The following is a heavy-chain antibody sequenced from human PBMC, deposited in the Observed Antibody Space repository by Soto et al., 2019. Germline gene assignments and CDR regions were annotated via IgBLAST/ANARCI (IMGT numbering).Heavy chain of an antibody. J-gene: IGHJ4*02. CDR3: ARGTVTGYDY. Sequence: QVQLQESGPGLVKPSGTLSLTCAVSGDSISSSNWWSWVRQPPGKGLQWIGEIYHSGNTNYFPSLKSRVTISVDKSNNQFSLKLSSVTAADTTVYYCARGTVTGYDYWGQGSLVIVSS. D-gene: IGHD4-17*01. CDR2: IYHSGNT. CDR1: GDSISSSNW. V-gene: IGHV4-4*02.